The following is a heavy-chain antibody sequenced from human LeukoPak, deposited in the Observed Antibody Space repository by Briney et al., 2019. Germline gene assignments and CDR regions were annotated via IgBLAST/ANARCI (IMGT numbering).Heavy chain of an antibody. CDR2: INAGNGNT. CDR1: GYTLTELS. D-gene: IGHD5-18*01. Sequence: GASVKVSCKVSGYTLTELSMHWVRQAPGKGLEWMGWINAGNGNTKYSRKFQDRVTVTRDASASTAYMELSSLRSDDTAVYYCARDPGYSYPFDYWGQGTLVTVSS. CDR3: ARDPGYSYPFDY. V-gene: IGHV1-3*01. J-gene: IGHJ4*02.